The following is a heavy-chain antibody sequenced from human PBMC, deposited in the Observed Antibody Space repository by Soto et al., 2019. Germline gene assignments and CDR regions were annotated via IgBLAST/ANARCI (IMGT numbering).Heavy chain of an antibody. CDR2: IIPICGTA. CDR3: AREGDNWFDP. V-gene: IGHV1-69*13. CDR1: GGTFIRYA. J-gene: IGHJ5*02. Sequence: SVKVSCKASGGTFIRYAISWLRQAPLQVVEWMGGIIPICGTANYAQKFQGRVTITADESTSTAYMELSSLRSEDTAVYYCAREGDNWFDPWAQGTLVTVSS.